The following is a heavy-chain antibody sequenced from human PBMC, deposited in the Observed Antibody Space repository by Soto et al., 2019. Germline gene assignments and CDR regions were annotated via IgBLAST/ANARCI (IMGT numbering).Heavy chain of an antibody. CDR3: AKNQGVELVPLATVDWFDP. CDR2: ISGSGFKK. CDR1: GFIFENFG. V-gene: IGHV3-23*01. J-gene: IGHJ5*02. D-gene: IGHD1-26*01. Sequence: LRLSCAASGFIFENFGMSWVRQAPGKGLEWISSISGSGFKKYYADSVKGRFTISRDNSKSTVYLELNNLSAEDTAVYHCAKNQGVELVPLATVDWFDPWGQGSVVTVSS.